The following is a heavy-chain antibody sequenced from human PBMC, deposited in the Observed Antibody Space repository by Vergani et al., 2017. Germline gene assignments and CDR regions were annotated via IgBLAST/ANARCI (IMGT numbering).Heavy chain of an antibody. V-gene: IGHV3-23*01. CDR1: GFTFSTYA. Sequence: EVQLLESGGSLKQPGGSVRLSCAASGFTFSTYAMHWVRPAPGKGLEWVSALTGGGGSTYYAYSFKGRFIISRDNSRDTLYLQMNSLRPEDTATYYCVKDAGSYENFFDAWCQGTLVTVSS. CDR2: LTGGGGST. D-gene: IGHD1-26*01. CDR3: VKDAGSYENFFDA. J-gene: IGHJ4*02.